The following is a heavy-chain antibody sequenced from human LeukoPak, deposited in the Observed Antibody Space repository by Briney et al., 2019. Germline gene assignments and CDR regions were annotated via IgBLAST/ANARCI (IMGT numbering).Heavy chain of an antibody. V-gene: IGHV4-59*01. CDR3: ARETTYYYDSSGYYYGRYFDY. CDR2: IYYSGST. CDR1: GGSISSYY. J-gene: IGHJ4*02. Sequence: PSETLSLTCTVSGGSISSYYWSWIRQPPGKGLEWIGYIYYSGSTNYNPSLKSRVTISVDTSKNQFSLKLSSVTAAGTAVYYCARETTYYYDSSGYYYGRYFDYWGQGTLVTVSS. D-gene: IGHD3-22*01.